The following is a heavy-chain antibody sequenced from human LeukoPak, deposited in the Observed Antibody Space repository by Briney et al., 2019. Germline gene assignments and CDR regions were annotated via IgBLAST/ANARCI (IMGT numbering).Heavy chain of an antibody. CDR1: GFTFSSYS. CDR3: ARGVIQLWLRGRTFDY. J-gene: IGHJ4*02. Sequence: PGGSLRLSCAASGFTFSSYSMNWVRQAPGKGLEWVSSISSSSSYIYYADSVKGRFTISRDNAKNSLYLQMNSLRAEDTAVYYCARGVIQLWLRGRTFDYWGQGTLVTVSS. V-gene: IGHV3-21*01. D-gene: IGHD5-18*01. CDR2: ISSSSSYI.